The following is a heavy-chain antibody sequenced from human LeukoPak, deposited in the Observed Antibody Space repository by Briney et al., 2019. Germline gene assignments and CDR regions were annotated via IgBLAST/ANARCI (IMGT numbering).Heavy chain of an antibody. CDR1: GGSISSSY. D-gene: IGHD4-23*01. CDR3: ARTVKTRGDAFDI. CDR2: IYYSGST. V-gene: IGHV4-59*01. J-gene: IGHJ3*02. Sequence: PSETLSLTCTVSGGSISSSYWSWIRQPPGKGLEWIGYIYYSGSTNYNPSLKSRVTISVDSSRTQFSLKLSSVTAADTAVFYCARTVKTRGDAFDIWGQGTMVTVSS.